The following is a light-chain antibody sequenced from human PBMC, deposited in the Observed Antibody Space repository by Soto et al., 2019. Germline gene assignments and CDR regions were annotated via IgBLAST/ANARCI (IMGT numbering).Light chain of an antibody. CDR3: QQYNKWPPLT. CDR1: QSVGSK. Sequence: EVVMTQSPATLSVSPGERATLSCRASQSVGSKLAWYQQKPVQAPRLLIFDAFTRATGIPARFSGSGSGTEFTLFISSLQSEDFAVYYCQQYNKWPPLTFGGGTKVEI. J-gene: IGKJ4*01. CDR2: DAF. V-gene: IGKV3-15*01.